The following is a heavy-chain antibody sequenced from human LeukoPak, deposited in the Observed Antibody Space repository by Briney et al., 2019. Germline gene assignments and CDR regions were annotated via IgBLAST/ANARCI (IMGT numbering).Heavy chain of an antibody. J-gene: IGHJ5*02. CDR3: ARGRAYCGGDCYSGWFDP. V-gene: IGHV3-48*02. D-gene: IGHD2-21*02. CDR2: ISSSSTI. CDR1: GFTFRQYS. Sequence: GGSLRLSCAESGFTFRQYSMNWVRQAPGKGLEWVSYISSSSTIYYADSVKGRFTISRDNAKNSLYLQMNSLRDEDTAVYYCARGRAYCGGDCYSGWFDPWGQGTLVTVSS.